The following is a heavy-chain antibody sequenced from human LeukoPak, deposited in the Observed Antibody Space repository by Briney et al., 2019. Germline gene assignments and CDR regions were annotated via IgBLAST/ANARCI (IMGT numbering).Heavy chain of an antibody. CDR3: ARDKVLGEQWLVRPYYFDY. CDR1: GGSFSGYY. CDR2: INHSGGT. D-gene: IGHD6-19*01. Sequence: PSETLSLTCAVYGGSFSGYYWSWIRQPPGKGLEWIGEINHSGGTNYNPSLKSRVTISVDTSKNQFSLKLSSVTAADTAVYYCARDKVLGEQWLVRPYYFDYWGQGTLVTVSS. J-gene: IGHJ4*02. V-gene: IGHV4-34*01.